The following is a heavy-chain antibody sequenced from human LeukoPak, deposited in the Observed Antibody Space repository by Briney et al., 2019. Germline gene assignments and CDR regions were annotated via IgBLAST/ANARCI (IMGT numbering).Heavy chain of an antibody. V-gene: IGHV3-30*02. D-gene: IGHD2-21*01. J-gene: IGHJ4*02. CDR1: GFSFSNYG. Sequence: PGGSLRLSCTTSGFSFSNYGMHWVRQAPGKGLEWGTFIRSDGSIKYYADSVKGRFTISRDNSKNTLFLQMNSLRAEDTAVYYCAKDLWTPYFDYWGQGTLVTVSS. CDR3: AKDLWTPYFDY. CDR2: IRSDGSIK.